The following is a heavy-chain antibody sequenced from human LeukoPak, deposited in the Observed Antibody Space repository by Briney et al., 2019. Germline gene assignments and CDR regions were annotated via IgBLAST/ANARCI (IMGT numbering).Heavy chain of an antibody. CDR3: ARTYYYDSSGYWNDAFDI. V-gene: IGHV4-34*01. CDR2: INHSGST. Sequence: SETLSLTCAVYGGSFSGYYWSWLRQPPGKGLEWLGEINHSGSTNYNPSLKSRVTISVDTSKNQFSLKLSSVTAADTAVYYCARTYYYDSSGYWNDAFDIWGQGTMVTVSS. CDR1: GGSFSGYY. D-gene: IGHD3-22*01. J-gene: IGHJ3*02.